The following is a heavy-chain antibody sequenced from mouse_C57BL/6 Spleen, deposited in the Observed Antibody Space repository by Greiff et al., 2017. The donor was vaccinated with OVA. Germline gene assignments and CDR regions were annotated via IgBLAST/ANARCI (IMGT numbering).Heavy chain of an antibody. D-gene: IGHD1-1*01. CDR2: ISDGGSYT. Sequence: EVKVVESGGGLVKPGGSLKLSCAASGFTFSSYAMSWVRQTPEKRLEWVATISDGGSYTYYPDNVKGRFTISRDNAKNNLYLQMSHLKSEDTAMYYCARDYYGSRMDWYFDVWGTGTTVTVSS. CDR3: ARDYYGSRMDWYFDV. V-gene: IGHV5-4*01. CDR1: GFTFSSYA. J-gene: IGHJ1*03.